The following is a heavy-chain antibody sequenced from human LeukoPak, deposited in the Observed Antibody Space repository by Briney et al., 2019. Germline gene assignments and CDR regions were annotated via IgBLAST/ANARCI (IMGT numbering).Heavy chain of an antibody. D-gene: IGHD3-22*01. V-gene: IGHV4-39*02. CDR1: SGFITSSSYY. J-gene: IGHJ4*02. Sequence: SETLSLTCSVSSGFITSSSYYWGWIRQPPGKGLEWIGSIYYSGSTYYSPSLKSRLTISVDTSKNHFSLKLSSVTAADTAVYYCASGDYYDSNGYYYLFDSWGQGTLVTVSS. CDR2: IYYSGST. CDR3: ASGDYYDSNGYYYLFDS.